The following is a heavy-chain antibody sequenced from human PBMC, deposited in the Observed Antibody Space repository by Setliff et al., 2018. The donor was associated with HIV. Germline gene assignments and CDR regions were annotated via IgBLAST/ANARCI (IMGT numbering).Heavy chain of an antibody. V-gene: IGHV4-4*07. CDR2: LYTSGST. D-gene: IGHD3-22*01. J-gene: IGHJ3*02. Sequence: SETLSLTCTVSGASISNYNWNWIRQPAGRGLEWIGRLYTSGSTKYNPSLKSRVTMSVDTSKNQVSLRLISVTAADTALYYCARDVGYDSDGYRHAFDIWGQGTMVTVSS. CDR1: GASISNYN. CDR3: ARDVGYDSDGYRHAFDI.